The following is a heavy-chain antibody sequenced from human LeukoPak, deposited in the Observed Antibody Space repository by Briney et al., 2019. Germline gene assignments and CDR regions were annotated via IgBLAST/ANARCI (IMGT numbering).Heavy chain of an antibody. CDR3: ARLDSSGYYVDY. J-gene: IGHJ4*02. CDR1: GGSISTYS. Sequence: SETLSLTCTVSGGSISTYSWSWIRQPPGKGLEWIGYIYYSGTPNYNSSLKSRVTISVDTSKNQFSLKLSSVTAADTAVYYCARLDSSGYYVDYWGQGTLVTVSS. CDR2: IYYSGTP. D-gene: IGHD3-22*01. V-gene: IGHV4-59*08.